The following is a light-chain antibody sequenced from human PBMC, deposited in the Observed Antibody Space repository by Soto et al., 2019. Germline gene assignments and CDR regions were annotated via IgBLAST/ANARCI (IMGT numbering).Light chain of an antibody. CDR2: DAS. CDR3: QQYGSSPST. Sequence: EIVLTQSPGTLSLSPGERATLSCRASQSVSSSYLAWYQQRPGQAPMLLIYDASSRATGIPDRFSGSGSGTDFTLTISRLEPEDFAVYYCQQYGSSPSTFGQGTKVEIK. J-gene: IGKJ1*01. CDR1: QSVSSSY. V-gene: IGKV3-20*01.